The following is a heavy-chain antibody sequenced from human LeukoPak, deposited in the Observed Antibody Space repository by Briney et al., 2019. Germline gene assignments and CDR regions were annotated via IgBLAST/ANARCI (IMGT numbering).Heavy chain of an antibody. V-gene: IGHV3-21*01. D-gene: IGHD3-10*01. J-gene: IGHJ4*02. CDR1: GFSFSSYT. CDR3: ARGGSGSYYTIFDY. Sequence: GGSLRLSCAASGFSFSSYTMNWVRQAPGKGLEWVSSITSSSGYIYYADSVKGRFTISRDNAKNSLYLQMNSLRAEDTAVYYCARGGSGSYYTIFDYWGQGTLVTVSS. CDR2: ITSSSGYI.